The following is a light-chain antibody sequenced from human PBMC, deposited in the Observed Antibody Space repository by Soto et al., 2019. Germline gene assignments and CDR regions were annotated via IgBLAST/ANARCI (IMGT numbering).Light chain of an antibody. CDR2: GIN. V-gene: IGLV1-40*01. CDR3: QSSDRTLSGSVL. J-gene: IGLJ2*01. Sequence: QSVLTQPPSVSGAPGQRVTISCTGSSSNIGAGYVVHWYQHLPGTAPKLLIYGINNRPSGVPDRFSGSKFGTSASLAITGRQADDEAEYYCQSSDRTLSGSVLFGGGTKVTVL. CDR1: SSNIGAGYV.